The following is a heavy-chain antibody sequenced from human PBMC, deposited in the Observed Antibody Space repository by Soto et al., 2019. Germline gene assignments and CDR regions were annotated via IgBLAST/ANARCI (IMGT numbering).Heavy chain of an antibody. J-gene: IGHJ3*02. CDR2: IIPIFGTA. CDR3: ASSEDIVVVVAATPRAFDI. D-gene: IGHD2-15*01. Sequence: SVKVSCKASGGTFSSYAISWVRQAPGQGLEWMGGIIPIFGTANYAQKFQGRVTITADESTSTAYMELSSLRSEDTAVYYCASSEDIVVVVAATPRAFDIWGQGTMVTVSS. V-gene: IGHV1-69*01. CDR1: GGTFSSYA.